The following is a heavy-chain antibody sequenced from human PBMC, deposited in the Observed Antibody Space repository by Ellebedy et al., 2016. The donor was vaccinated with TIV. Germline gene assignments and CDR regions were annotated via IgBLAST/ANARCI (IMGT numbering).Heavy chain of an antibody. CDR2: IYYSGST. CDR3: ARGLGVFDP. Sequence: SETLSLTXTVSGGSISSSSYYWSWIRQPPGKGLEWIGYIYYSGSTNYNPSLKSRVTISVDTSKNQFSLKLSSVTAADTAVYYCARGLGVFDPWGQGTLVTVSS. D-gene: IGHD2-8*01. V-gene: IGHV4-61*01. J-gene: IGHJ5*02. CDR1: GGSISSSSYY.